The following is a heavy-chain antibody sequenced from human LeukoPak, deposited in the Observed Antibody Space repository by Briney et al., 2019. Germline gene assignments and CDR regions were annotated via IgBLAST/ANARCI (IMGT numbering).Heavy chain of an antibody. CDR1: GGSISRGGYS. D-gene: IGHD2-2*01. V-gene: IGHV4-30-2*01. Sequence: SSETLSLTCAVSGGSISRGGYSWNWIRQPPGKGLVWLGYIYPSGTTYYNPSPKSRVAISVDRSKSQFSLKLSSVTAADTAVYYCARGRGENCSSTSCYADYWGQGTLVTVSS. CDR2: IYPSGTT. CDR3: ARGRGENCSSTSCYADY. J-gene: IGHJ4*02.